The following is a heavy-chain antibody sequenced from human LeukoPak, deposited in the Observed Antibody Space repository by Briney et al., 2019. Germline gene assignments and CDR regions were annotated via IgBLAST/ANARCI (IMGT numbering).Heavy chain of an antibody. CDR3: TTEFGRPGY. Sequence: GGSLRLSCAASGFRFSDYWGSWVRQAPGIGLEWVGNIKKDGSEQNYVDSVKGRFTISRDNAKNSLYLQMNSLRGDDTAVYYCTTEFGRPGYWGQGTLVTVSS. CDR2: IKKDGSEQ. V-gene: IGHV3-7*05. J-gene: IGHJ4*02. D-gene: IGHD3/OR15-3a*01. CDR1: GFRFSDYW.